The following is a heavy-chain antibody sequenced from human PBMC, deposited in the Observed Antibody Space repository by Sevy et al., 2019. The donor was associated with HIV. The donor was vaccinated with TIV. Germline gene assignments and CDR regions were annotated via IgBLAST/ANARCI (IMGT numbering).Heavy chain of an antibody. CDR1: GFTFSSYA. V-gene: IGHV3-30-3*01. CDR2: ISYDGSNK. J-gene: IGHJ6*02. D-gene: IGHD1-1*01. Sequence: GGSLRLSCAASGFTFSSYAMHWVRQAPGKGLEWVAVISYDGSNKYYADSVKGRFTISRDSSKNTLYLQMNSLRAEDTAVYYCARSREVEGRYYYYGMDVWGQGTTVTVSS. CDR3: ARSREVEGRYYYYGMDV.